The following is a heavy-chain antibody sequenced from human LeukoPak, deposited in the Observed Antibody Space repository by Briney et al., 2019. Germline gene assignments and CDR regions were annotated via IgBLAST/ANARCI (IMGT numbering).Heavy chain of an antibody. CDR1: GDSVSTDSAA. CDR3: ARETINYFDY. V-gene: IGHV6-1*01. CDR2: TYYRSKWYI. D-gene: IGHD4/OR15-4a*01. J-gene: IGHJ4*02. Sequence: SQTLSLTCAISGDSVSTDSAAWNWIRQSPSRGLEWLGRTYYRSKWYIGYAVSVQSRITINPDTSKNQFSLQLNSVTPEDTAVYFCARETINYFDYWGQGTLVTVSS.